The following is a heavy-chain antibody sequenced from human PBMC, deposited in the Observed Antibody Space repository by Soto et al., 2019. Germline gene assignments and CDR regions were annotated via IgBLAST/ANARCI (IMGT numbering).Heavy chain of an antibody. CDR3: ARSQGSSTSLEIYYYYYYGMDV. D-gene: IGHD2-2*01. V-gene: IGHV1-69*01. CDR2: IIPIPGTA. J-gene: IGHJ6*02. CDR1: GGTFGSYA. Sequence: QVQLVQSGAEVKKPGSSVKVSCKASGGTFGSYAISWVRQAPGQGLEWMGGIIPIPGTANYAQKFQGRVTIAADESTSTAYMELSRLRSEDTAVYYCARSQGSSTSLEIYYYYYYGMDVWGQGNTVTVSS.